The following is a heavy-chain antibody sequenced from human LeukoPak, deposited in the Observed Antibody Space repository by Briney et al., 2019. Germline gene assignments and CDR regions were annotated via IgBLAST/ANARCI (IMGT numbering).Heavy chain of an antibody. CDR3: ASGVYYDSSGYSFEY. V-gene: IGHV1-69*01. CDR2: IIPIFGTA. J-gene: IGHJ4*02. Sequence: ASVKDSCKASGGTFSSYGISWVRQAPGQGLEWMGGIIPIFGTANYAQKFQGRVTITADESTSTAYMELSSLRSEDTAVYYCASGVYYDSSGYSFEYWGQRTLVTVSS. CDR1: GGTFSSYG. D-gene: IGHD3-22*01.